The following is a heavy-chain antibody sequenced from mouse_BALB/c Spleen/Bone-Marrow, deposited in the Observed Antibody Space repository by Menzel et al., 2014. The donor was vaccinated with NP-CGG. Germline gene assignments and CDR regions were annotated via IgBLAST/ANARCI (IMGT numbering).Heavy chain of an antibody. Sequence: QVQLQQSGAELVKPGASVKLSCKASGYTFTSYYLYWVKQRPGQGLEWIGEINPRNGGTSFNERFKSKASLTVDKSSSTAYMQLNSLPSKDSAVYYCTRRSLLSDYYSMDYRGQGTSVTVSS. CDR1: GYTFTSYY. CDR2: INPRNGGT. D-gene: IGHD2-10*01. V-gene: IGHV1S81*02. CDR3: TRRSLLSDYYSMDY. J-gene: IGHJ4*01.